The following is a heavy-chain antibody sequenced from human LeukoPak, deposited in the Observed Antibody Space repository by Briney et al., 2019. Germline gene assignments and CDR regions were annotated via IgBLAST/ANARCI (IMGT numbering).Heavy chain of an antibody. V-gene: IGHV1-69*13. J-gene: IGHJ4*02. CDR3: ASRGIAAADYYFDY. Sequence: GASVKVSCKSSGGTFSSYAFSWVRQAPGQGLEWMGGIIPLFGTTDDAQKFQGRVAITADESTTTAYMELTGLRSEDTAVYYCASRGIAAADYYFDYWGQGTLVTVSS. CDR1: GGTFSSYA. D-gene: IGHD6-13*01. CDR2: IIPLFGTT.